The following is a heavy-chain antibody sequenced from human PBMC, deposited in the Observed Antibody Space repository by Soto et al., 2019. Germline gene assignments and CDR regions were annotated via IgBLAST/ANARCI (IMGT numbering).Heavy chain of an antibody. Sequence: PGGSLRLSCAASGFTFSSYAMHWVRQAPGKGLEWVAVISYDGSNKYYADSVKGRFTISRDNSKNTLYLQMNSLRAEDTAVYYCARDRISSSWPQPSNWFDPWGQGTLVTVSS. CDR2: ISYDGSNK. D-gene: IGHD6-13*01. CDR3: ARDRISSSWPQPSNWFDP. J-gene: IGHJ5*02. CDR1: GFTFSSYA. V-gene: IGHV3-30-3*01.